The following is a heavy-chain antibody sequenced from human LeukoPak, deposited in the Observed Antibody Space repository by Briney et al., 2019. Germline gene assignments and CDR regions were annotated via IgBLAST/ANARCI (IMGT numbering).Heavy chain of an antibody. CDR1: GFTFSSYN. CDR3: ARELYGDYENWFDP. V-gene: IGHV3-21*01. CDR2: ISSSSSYI. J-gene: IGHJ5*02. Sequence: GGSLRLSCAASGFTFSSYNMNWVRQAPGKGLEWVSSISSSSSYIYYADSVKGRFTISRDNAKNSLYLQMNSLRAEDTAVYYCARELYGDYENWFDPWGQGTLVTVSS. D-gene: IGHD4-17*01.